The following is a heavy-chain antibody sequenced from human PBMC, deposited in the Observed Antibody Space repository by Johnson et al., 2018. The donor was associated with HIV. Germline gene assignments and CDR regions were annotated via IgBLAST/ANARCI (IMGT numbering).Heavy chain of an antibody. CDR1: GFTFDDYA. D-gene: IGHD2/OR15-2a*01. CDR2: ISYDGSNK. V-gene: IGHV3-30*03. Sequence: QVKLVESGGGVVRPGGSLRLSCAASGFTFDDYAMSWVRQAPGKGLEWVAVISYDGSNKYYADSVKGRFTISRDNSKNTLYLQMNSLRAEETAVYYCARNSMNDAFDIWGQGTMVTVSS. J-gene: IGHJ3*02. CDR3: ARNSMNDAFDI.